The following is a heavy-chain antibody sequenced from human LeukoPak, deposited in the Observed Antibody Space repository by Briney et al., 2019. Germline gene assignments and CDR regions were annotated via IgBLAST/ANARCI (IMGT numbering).Heavy chain of an antibody. CDR3: ARAARVRSNDAFGL. CDR2: IKEDGSER. J-gene: IGHJ3*01. V-gene: IGHV3-7*01. Sequence: GGSLRLSCAASGLAFSTYWMTWVRQAPGKGLEWVANIKEDGSERSYVDSVRGRFTISRDNAKNSLYLQMNSLGVEDTAVYYCARAARVRSNDAFGLWGQGTLVTVSS. CDR1: GLAFSTYW. D-gene: IGHD6-6*01.